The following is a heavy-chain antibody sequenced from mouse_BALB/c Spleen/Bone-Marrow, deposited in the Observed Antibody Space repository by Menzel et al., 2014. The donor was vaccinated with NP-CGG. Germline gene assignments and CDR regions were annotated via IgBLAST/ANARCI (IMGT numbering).Heavy chain of an antibody. D-gene: IGHD1-1*01. J-gene: IGHJ3*01. CDR1: GFNIKDTY. Sequence: VQLKQSGAELVKPGASVKLSCTASGFNIKDTYMHWVKQRPEQGREWIGRIDPANGNTKYDPKFQGKATITADTSSNTAYLQLSSLTSEDTAVYYCARYNYGSSQFAYWGQGTLVTVSA. CDR2: IDPANGNT. V-gene: IGHV14-3*02. CDR3: ARYNYGSSQFAY.